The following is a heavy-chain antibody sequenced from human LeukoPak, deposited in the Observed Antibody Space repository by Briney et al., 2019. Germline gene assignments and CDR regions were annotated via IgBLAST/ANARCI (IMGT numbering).Heavy chain of an antibody. Sequence: ASVKVSCKASGYTFTSYDINWVRQATGQGLEWMGWMNPNSGNTGYAQKFQGRVTITRNTSISTAYMELSNLRSEDTAVYYCAGGSTSSGFDPWGQGTLVTVSS. CDR1: GYTFTSYD. V-gene: IGHV1-8*03. CDR2: MNPNSGNT. J-gene: IGHJ5*02. CDR3: AGGSTSSGFDP. D-gene: IGHD2-2*01.